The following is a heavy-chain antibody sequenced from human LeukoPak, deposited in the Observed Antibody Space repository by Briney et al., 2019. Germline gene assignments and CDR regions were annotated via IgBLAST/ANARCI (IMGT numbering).Heavy chain of an antibody. Sequence: GSLRLSCAASGFTVSSNYMSWVRQAPGKGLEWVSVIYSGGSTYYADSVKGRFTISRDNSKNTLYLQMNSLRAEDTAVYYCARGDYYDSSGPNWFDPWGQGTLVTVSS. CDR1: GFTVSSNY. CDR2: IYSGGST. D-gene: IGHD3-22*01. CDR3: ARGDYYDSSGPNWFDP. V-gene: IGHV3-53*01. J-gene: IGHJ5*02.